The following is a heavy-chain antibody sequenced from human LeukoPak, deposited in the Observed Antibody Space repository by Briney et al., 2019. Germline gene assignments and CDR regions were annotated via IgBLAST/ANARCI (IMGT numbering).Heavy chain of an antibody. CDR3: ASDRFYFGV. CDR1: GFTFSSYA. V-gene: IGHV3-30*03. CDR2: ISSDGSQK. J-gene: IGHJ4*02. D-gene: IGHD3-16*01. Sequence: GGSLRLSCAASGFTFSSYAMHWVRQAPGKGLEWVAIISSDGSQKFYADSVKGRFTISRDNAKNSLYLQMNSLRAEDTAVYYCASDRFYFGVWGQGTLVTVSS.